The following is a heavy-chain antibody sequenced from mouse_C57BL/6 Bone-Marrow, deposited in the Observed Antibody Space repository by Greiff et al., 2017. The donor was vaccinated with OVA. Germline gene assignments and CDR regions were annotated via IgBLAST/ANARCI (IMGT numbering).Heavy chain of an antibody. CDR3: ARRYYGSSYWYFDD. J-gene: IGHJ1*03. V-gene: IGHV1-55*01. Sequence: VQLQQPGAELVKPGASVKMSCKASGYTFTSYWITWVKQRPGQGLEWIGDIYPGSGSTNYNEKFKSKATLTVDTSSSTAYMQLSSLTSEDSAVYYCARRYYGSSYWYFDDWGTWTTVTVSA. D-gene: IGHD1-1*01. CDR2: IYPGSGST. CDR1: GYTFTSYW.